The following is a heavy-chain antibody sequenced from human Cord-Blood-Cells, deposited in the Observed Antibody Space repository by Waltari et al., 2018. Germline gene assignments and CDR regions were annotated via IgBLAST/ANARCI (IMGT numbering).Heavy chain of an antibody. V-gene: IGHV3-53*01. J-gene: IGHJ6*02. CDR2: IDSGAST. CDR1: GFTVSSNY. CDR3: AREELNYGMDV. Sequence: EVQLVESGGGLIKPGWSLRLSCAASGFTVSSNYMSWVRQALGKGLEWVSVIDSGASTYSADYVKGRFTISRDNSKNTLYLQMNSLRAEDTAVYYCAREELNYGMDVWGQGTTVTVSS. D-gene: IGHD1-7*01.